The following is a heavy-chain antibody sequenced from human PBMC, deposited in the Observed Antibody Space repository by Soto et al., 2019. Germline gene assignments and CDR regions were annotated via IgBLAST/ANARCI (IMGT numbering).Heavy chain of an antibody. Sequence: SETLSLTCTVSGGSISSGDYYWSWIRQPPGKGLEWIGYIYYSGSTYYDPSLKSRVTISVDTSKNQFSLKLSSVTAADTAVYYCARVYGSYDSSGYYYERYYFDYWGQGTLVNLSS. CDR1: GGSISSGDYY. D-gene: IGHD3-22*01. J-gene: IGHJ4*02. CDR3: ARVYGSYDSSGYYYERYYFDY. CDR2: IYYSGST. V-gene: IGHV4-30-4*01.